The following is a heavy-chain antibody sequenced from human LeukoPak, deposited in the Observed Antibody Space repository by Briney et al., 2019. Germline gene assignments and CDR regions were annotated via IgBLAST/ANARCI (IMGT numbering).Heavy chain of an antibody. J-gene: IGHJ6*02. CDR3: ARGEDTAMVMYYYYGMDV. Sequence: GGSLRLSCAASGFTFSSYAMSWVRQAPGKGLEWVSAISGSGGSTYYADSVKGRFTISRDNSKNTLYLQMNSLGAEDTAVYYCARGEDTAMVMYYYYGMDVWGQGTTVTVSS. D-gene: IGHD5-18*01. V-gene: IGHV3-23*01. CDR2: ISGSGGST. CDR1: GFTFSSYA.